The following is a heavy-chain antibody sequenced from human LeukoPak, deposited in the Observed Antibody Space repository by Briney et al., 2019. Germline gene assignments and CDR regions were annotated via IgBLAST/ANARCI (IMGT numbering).Heavy chain of an antibody. Sequence: SAKVSCKASGGTFSSYVISWVRQAPGQGLEWMGGIIPGFGTANYAQKFQGTVTITADVSATTVYMVLNSLRSEDTAVYYCAREPEPAITMVRGEVFDIWGQGTMVIVSS. V-gene: IGHV1-69*01. CDR3: AREPEPAITMVRGEVFDI. J-gene: IGHJ3*02. CDR2: IIPGFGTA. CDR1: GGTFSSYV. D-gene: IGHD3-10*01.